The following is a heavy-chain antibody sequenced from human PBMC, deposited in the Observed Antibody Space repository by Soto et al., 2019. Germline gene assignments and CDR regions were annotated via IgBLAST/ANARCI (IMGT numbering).Heavy chain of an antibody. CDR2: IYPGDSDT. Sequence: GESLKISCQGSGYRFSSYWIGWVRQMPGKGLEWMGMIYPGDSDTTYNPSFQGQVTMSVDKSISTAYLQWNRLKASDTAMYYCARQVSNGAYHYYPMDVWGQGTTVTVSS. CDR1: GYRFSSYW. J-gene: IGHJ6*02. V-gene: IGHV5-51*01. D-gene: IGHD2-8*01. CDR3: ARQVSNGAYHYYPMDV.